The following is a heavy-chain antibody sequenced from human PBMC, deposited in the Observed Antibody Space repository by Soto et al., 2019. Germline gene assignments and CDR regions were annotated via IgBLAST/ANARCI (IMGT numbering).Heavy chain of an antibody. V-gene: IGHV3-23*01. D-gene: IGHD4-17*01. CDR3: AKPLRHLFHAPVELTTVTTGSLLPLYRDYYYGMDV. J-gene: IGHJ6*02. CDR2: ISGSGGST. CDR1: GFTFSSYA. Sequence: GGSLRLSCAASGFTFSSYAMSWVRQAPGKGLEWVSAISGSGGSTYYADSVKGRFTISRDNSKNTLYLQMNSLRAEDTAVYYCAKPLRHLFHAPVELTTVTTGSLLPLYRDYYYGMDVWGQGTTVTVSS.